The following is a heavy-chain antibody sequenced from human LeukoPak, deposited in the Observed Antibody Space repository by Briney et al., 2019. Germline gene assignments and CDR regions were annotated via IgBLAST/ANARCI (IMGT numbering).Heavy chain of an antibody. D-gene: IGHD3-3*01. J-gene: IGHJ4*02. CDR2: INPNSGGT. Sequence: ASVKVSCKASGYTFTGYYMHWVRQAPGQGLEWMGWINPNSGGTNYAQKFQGRDTMTRDTSISTAYMELSRLRSDDTAVYYCARDLSFLEYYWGQGTLVTVSS. CDR3: ARDLSFLEYY. CDR1: GYTFTGYY. V-gene: IGHV1-2*02.